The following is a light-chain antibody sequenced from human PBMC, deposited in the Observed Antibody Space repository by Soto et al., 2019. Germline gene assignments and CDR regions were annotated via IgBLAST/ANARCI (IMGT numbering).Light chain of an antibody. V-gene: IGKV3-20*01. CDR1: QSVSSSY. CDR3: QQYDISPRT. J-gene: IGKJ2*01. CDR2: GAS. Sequence: EIVLTQSPGTLSLSPGERATLSCRASQSVSSSYSAWYQQKPGQAPRLLIYGASSRATGIPDRFSGSGSGTDFTLTISRLEPEDFAVYYCQQYDISPRTFGQGTKLEIK.